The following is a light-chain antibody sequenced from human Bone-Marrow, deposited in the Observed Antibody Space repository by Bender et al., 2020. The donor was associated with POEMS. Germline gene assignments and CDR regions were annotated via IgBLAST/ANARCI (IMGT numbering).Light chain of an antibody. V-gene: IGLV2-23*02. CDR3: SSYAASNTLA. CDR1: NSDVGSYDL. Sequence: QSVLTQPPSVSGSPGQSITISCTGTNSDVGSYDLVSWYQQFPGKAPKLIIYEVFRRSSGVSNRFSGSKSGYTASLTISGLQAEDEADYHCSSYAASNTLAFGGGTTLTVL. CDR2: EVF. J-gene: IGLJ3*02.